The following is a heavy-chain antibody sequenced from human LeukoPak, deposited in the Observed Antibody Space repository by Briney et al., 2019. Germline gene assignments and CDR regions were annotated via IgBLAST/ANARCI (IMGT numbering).Heavy chain of an antibody. CDR3: ANTNEGGSGSYSFDY. CDR1: GFTFSSYA. V-gene: IGHV3-23*01. CDR2: ISGSGGST. D-gene: IGHD3-10*01. Sequence: PGGSLRLSCAASGFTFSSYAMSWVRQAPGKGLEWVSAISGSGGSTYYADSVKGRFTISRDNSKNTLYLQMNSLRAEDTAVYHCANTNEGGSGSYSFDYWGQGTLVTVSS. J-gene: IGHJ4*02.